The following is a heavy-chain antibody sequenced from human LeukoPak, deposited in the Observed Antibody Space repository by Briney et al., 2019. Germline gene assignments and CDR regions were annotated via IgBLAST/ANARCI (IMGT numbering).Heavy chain of an antibody. D-gene: IGHD3-9*01. CDR3: AKDRGDYHILTGYSDY. CDR2: ISGSGGST. J-gene: IGHJ4*02. V-gene: IGHV3-23*01. CDR1: GFTFSSYA. Sequence: SGGSLRLSCAASGFTFSSYAMSWVRQAPGKGLEWVSAISGSGGSTYYADSVKGRFTISRDNSKNTLYLQMNSLRAEDTAVYYCAKDRGDYHILTGYSDYWRQGTLVTVSP.